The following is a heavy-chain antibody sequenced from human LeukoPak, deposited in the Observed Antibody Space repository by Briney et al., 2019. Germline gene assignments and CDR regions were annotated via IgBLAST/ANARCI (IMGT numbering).Heavy chain of an antibody. CDR3: VTTTRGYSRDS. D-gene: IGHD3-22*01. CDR1: GFTFSDYY. J-gene: IGHJ4*02. CDR2: ISSGSSTI. V-gene: IGHV3-11*04. Sequence: GGSLRLSCAASGFTFSDYYMSWIRQAPGKGLEWVSYISSGSSTIYYADSVKGRFTIARDNAKNSLFLQMDGLRVEDTAVYYCVTTTRGYSRDSWGQGTLVTVSS.